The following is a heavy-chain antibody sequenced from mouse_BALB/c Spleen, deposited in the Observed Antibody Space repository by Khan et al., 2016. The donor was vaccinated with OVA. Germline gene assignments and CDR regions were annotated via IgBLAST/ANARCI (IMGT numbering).Heavy chain of an antibody. CDR3: ARDWAAWFAY. D-gene: IGHD4-1*01. Sequence: QVRLKQSGPEVVRPGVSVKISCKGSGYTFTDYAMHWLKRRHARSKVWIGVISTYNGNTNYNQKFKGKATMTVDKSSSTASLVLARLTSEDSAMYYCARDWAAWFAYWGQGTLVTVSA. CDR1: GYTFTDYA. CDR2: ISTYNGNT. J-gene: IGHJ3*01. V-gene: IGHV1S137*01.